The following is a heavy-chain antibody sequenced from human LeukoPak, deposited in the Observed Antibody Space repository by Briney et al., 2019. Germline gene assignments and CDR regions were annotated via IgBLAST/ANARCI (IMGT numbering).Heavy chain of an antibody. D-gene: IGHD6-13*01. CDR2: ISGKRDYI. Sequence: PGGSLRLSCAASGFAFSSYSMNWVRQAPGKGLEWVSSISGKRDYIYYVDSVKGRFTISRDNSKNTLYLQINSLGAEDTAVYYCARGIAAAGTGLYNWGQGTLLTVSS. V-gene: IGHV3-21*04. CDR3: ARGIAAAGTGLYN. J-gene: IGHJ4*02. CDR1: GFAFSSYS.